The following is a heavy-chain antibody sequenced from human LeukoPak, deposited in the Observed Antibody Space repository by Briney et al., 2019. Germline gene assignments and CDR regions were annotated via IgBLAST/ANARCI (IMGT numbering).Heavy chain of an antibody. CDR1: GGSISSGGYS. J-gene: IGHJ3*02. V-gene: IGHV4-30-2*01. CDR2: IYHSGST. D-gene: IGHD2-15*01. CDR3: ARESGYCSGGSCYAFDI. Sequence: PSQTLSLTCAVSGGSISSGGYSWSWIRQPPGKGLEWIGYIYHSGSTYYNPSLKSRVTISVDRSKNQFSLKLSSVTAADTAVYYSARESGYCSGGSCYAFDIWGQGTMDTVSS.